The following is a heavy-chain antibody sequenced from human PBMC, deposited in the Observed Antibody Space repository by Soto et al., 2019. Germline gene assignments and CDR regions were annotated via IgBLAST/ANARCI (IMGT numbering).Heavy chain of an antibody. CDR3: TTEAGYDFNY. CDR2: ISSSAGTT. J-gene: IGHJ4*02. Sequence: GSLRLSCAASGFTFSFYPMSWVRQAPGKGLEWVSGISSSAGTTYYADPVKGRFTISRDNSKNTLYLQMDSLRAEDTAVYYCTTEAGYDFNYWGQGTLVTVSS. CDR1: GFTFSFYP. V-gene: IGHV3-23*01. D-gene: IGHD5-12*01.